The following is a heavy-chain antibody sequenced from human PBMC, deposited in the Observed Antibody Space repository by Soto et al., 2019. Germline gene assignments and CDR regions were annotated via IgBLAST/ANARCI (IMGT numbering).Heavy chain of an antibody. V-gene: IGHV1-2*02. D-gene: IGHD2-15*01. Sequence: ASVKVSCKASGYTFTGYYMHWVRQAPGQGLEWMGRINPNSGGTNYAQKFQGRVTMTTDTSMSTAYMELSSLRSEDTAVYYCARIVLPVVDGVAGGMDVWGQGTTVTVSS. J-gene: IGHJ6*02. CDR1: GYTFTGYY. CDR2: INPNSGGT. CDR3: ARIVLPVVDGVAGGMDV.